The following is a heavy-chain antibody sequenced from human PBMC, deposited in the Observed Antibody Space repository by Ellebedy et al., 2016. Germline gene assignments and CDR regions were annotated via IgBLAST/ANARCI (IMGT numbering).Heavy chain of an antibody. V-gene: IGHV4-39*07. Sequence: SETLSLTXTVSGGSISSSSYYWGWIRQPPGKGLEWIGSIYYSGSTYYNPSLKSRVTISVDTSKNQFSLKLSSVTAAGTAVYYCARAYYGSGSYYIGAPYNWFDPWGQGTLVTVSS. J-gene: IGHJ5*02. CDR2: IYYSGST. CDR3: ARAYYGSGSYYIGAPYNWFDP. D-gene: IGHD3-10*01. CDR1: GGSISSSSYY.